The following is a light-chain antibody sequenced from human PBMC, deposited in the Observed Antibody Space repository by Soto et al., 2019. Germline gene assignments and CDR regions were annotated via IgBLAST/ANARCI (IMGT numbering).Light chain of an antibody. CDR2: GAS. V-gene: IGKV1-5*03. J-gene: IGKJ1*01. CDR1: QSISDS. Sequence: DIQMTQSPSTLSASVGDRVTITCRASQSISDSLAWYQQKPGKAPKLLIYGASSLKSGVPSRFSGSRSGTENTLTISILQPDDFPTYYCQQYNGYWTFGQGTKVEIK. CDR3: QQYNGYWT.